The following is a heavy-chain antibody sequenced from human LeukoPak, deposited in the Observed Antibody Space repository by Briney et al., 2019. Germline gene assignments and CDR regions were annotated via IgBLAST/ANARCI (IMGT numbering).Heavy chain of an antibody. CDR1: GFTFSSYA. Sequence: GSLRLSCAASGFTFSSYAMCWVRQAPGKGLEWIGSIYDSGSTYYNPSLKSRVTISVDTSKNQFSLKLNSVTAADTAVYYCARHYGPWGQGTLVTVSS. J-gene: IGHJ5*02. D-gene: IGHD3-10*01. CDR2: IYDSGST. CDR3: ARHYGP. V-gene: IGHV4-39*01.